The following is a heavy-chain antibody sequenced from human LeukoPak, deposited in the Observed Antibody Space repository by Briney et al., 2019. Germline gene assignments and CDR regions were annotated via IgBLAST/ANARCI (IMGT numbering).Heavy chain of an antibody. J-gene: IGHJ4*01. CDR1: GFTFSSYS. V-gene: IGHV3-21*01. Sequence: GGSLRLSCAASGFTFSSYSMNWVRQAPGKGLEWVSSISSSSSYIYYADSVKGRFTISRDNAKNSLYLQMNSLRAEDTAVYYCARDGVWFGESPNHFDYWGQGTLVTVSS. CDR2: ISSSSSYI. CDR3: ARDGVWFGESPNHFDY. D-gene: IGHD3-10*01.